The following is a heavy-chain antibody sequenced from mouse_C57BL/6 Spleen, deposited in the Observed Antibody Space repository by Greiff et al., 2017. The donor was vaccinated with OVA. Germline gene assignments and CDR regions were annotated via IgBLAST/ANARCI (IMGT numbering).Heavy chain of an antibody. Sequence: QVQLQQPGAELVRPGTSVKLSCKASGYTFTSYWMHWVKQRPGQGLEWIGVIDPSDSYTNYNQKFKGKATLTVDTSSSTAYMQLSSLTSEDSAVYYCARVDYYGSQPRYFDVWGTGTTVTVSS. CDR3: ARVDYYGSQPRYFDV. CDR2: IDPSDSYT. V-gene: IGHV1-59*01. D-gene: IGHD1-1*01. CDR1: GYTFTSYW. J-gene: IGHJ1*03.